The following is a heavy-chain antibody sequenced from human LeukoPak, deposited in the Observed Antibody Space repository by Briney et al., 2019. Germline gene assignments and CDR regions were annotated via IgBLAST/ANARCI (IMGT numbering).Heavy chain of an antibody. J-gene: IGHJ4*02. CDR1: GFTFSKYC. Sequence: GGSLRLSCAASGFTFSKYCMTWIRQAPGKGPEWVSYTTTTGSITYYADSVKGRFTVSRGNAKNSLYLQMNSLTVEDTAVYYCARDDGFSCYSYWGQGTLVTVSS. D-gene: IGHD3-10*01. CDR3: ARDDGFSCYSY. V-gene: IGHV3-11*04. CDR2: TTTTGSIT.